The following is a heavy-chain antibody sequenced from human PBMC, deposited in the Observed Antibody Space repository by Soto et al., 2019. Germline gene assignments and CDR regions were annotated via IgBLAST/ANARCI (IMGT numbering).Heavy chain of an antibody. CDR3: AHSCERISSFGVVYGFDP. J-gene: IGHJ5*02. V-gene: IGHV2-5*02. Sequence: QITLKESGPTLVKPTQTLTLTCTFSGCSLSTSGVGVCWIRQPPGKALECLALIYWDDDKRYSPSLKSRLTITTDTFKNRVVLSMTNMDPVDTATYHCAHSCERISSFGVVYGFDPWGQGTLVTVSS. D-gene: IGHD3-3*01. CDR1: GCSLSTSGVG. CDR2: IYWDDDK.